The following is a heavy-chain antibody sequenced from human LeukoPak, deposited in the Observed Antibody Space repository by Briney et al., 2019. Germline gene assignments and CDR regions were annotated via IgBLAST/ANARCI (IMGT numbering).Heavy chain of an antibody. D-gene: IGHD3-22*01. V-gene: IGHV3-23*01. Sequence: GGSLRLSCAASGFTFSSYAMGWVSQAPGKGLEWRSVISGSGGSTYYADSVKGRFTISRDNSKNMLYLQVNSLRAEDTAVYYCAKGREVIWESPGTFDYWGQGTLVTVSS. J-gene: IGHJ4*02. CDR1: GFTFSSYA. CDR3: AKGREVIWESPGTFDY. CDR2: ISGSGGST.